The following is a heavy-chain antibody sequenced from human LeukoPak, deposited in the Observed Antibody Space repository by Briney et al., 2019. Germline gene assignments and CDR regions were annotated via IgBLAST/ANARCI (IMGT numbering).Heavy chain of an antibody. V-gene: IGHV4-59*08. D-gene: IGHD5-12*01. J-gene: IGHJ4*02. CDR2: IYHSGNT. CDR3: ARRTTVALEYHFGS. Sequence: PSETLSRTCTVSGGSISGYYWTWIPQPPGKGLEWIGYIYHSGNTNYNPSLKSRGTISLDMAKNQFSLKLTSVTAADTAVYYCARRTTVALEYHFGSWGQGILVTVSP. CDR1: GGSISGYY.